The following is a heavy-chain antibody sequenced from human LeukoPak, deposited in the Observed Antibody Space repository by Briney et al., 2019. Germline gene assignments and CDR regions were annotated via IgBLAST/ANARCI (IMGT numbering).Heavy chain of an antibody. CDR2: ISYDGSNK. J-gene: IGHJ4*02. D-gene: IGHD3-3*01. Sequence: PGGALRLSFGAPGFTFSSYGMHRGRPAPGKGVGWGGVISYDGSNKYHADSVKGRFTISRDNSKNTLYLQMNSLRAEDTAVYYCAKDTDDFWSGLLDYWGQGTLVTVSS. CDR1: GFTFSSYG. CDR3: AKDTDDFWSGLLDY. V-gene: IGHV3-30*18.